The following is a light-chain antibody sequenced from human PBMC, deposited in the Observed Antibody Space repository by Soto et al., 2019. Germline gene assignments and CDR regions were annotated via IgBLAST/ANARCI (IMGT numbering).Light chain of an antibody. CDR1: RSVSSY. J-gene: IGKJ5*01. CDR2: DAS. CDR3: QQRSNWPIT. V-gene: IGKV3-11*01. Sequence: SQSPATLSVYPKERATLSCRATRSVSSYLAWYQQKPGQAPRLLIYDASSRPTDIPARFSGSGSGTDFTLTISSLEPEDFALYYCQQRSNWPITFGHGARLEIK.